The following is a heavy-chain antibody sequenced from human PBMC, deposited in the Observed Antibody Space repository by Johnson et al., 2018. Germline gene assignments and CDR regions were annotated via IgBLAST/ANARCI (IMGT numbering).Heavy chain of an antibody. CDR3: ATEPCGGDCYLEYLHH. CDR1: GFTFSSYA. J-gene: IGHJ1*01. Sequence: VQLVESGGGLVQXGGSLRLSCAASGFTFSSYAMSWVRQAPGKGLDWVSAIGGSAGGGGTYYADSVKGRFTISRDNSENTLYLQMNSLRAEDTAVYYCATEPCGGDCYLEYLHHWGQGTLVTVSS. V-gene: IGHV3-23*04. D-gene: IGHD2-21*02. CDR2: IGGSAGGGGT.